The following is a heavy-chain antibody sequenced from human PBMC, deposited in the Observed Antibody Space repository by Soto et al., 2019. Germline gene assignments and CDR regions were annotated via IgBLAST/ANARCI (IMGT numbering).Heavy chain of an antibody. CDR3: ARDGVPGGALDY. CDR2: INPSGGST. J-gene: IGHJ4*02. CDR1: GYTFTSYY. Sequence: QVQLVQSGAEVKKPGASVKVSCKASGYTFTSYYMHWVRQAPGQGLEWMGIINPSGGSTSYAQKCQGRVTMTRDTSTSTVYMELSSLRSEDTAVYYCARDGVPGGALDYWGQGTLVTVSS. D-gene: IGHD1-26*01. V-gene: IGHV1-46*01.